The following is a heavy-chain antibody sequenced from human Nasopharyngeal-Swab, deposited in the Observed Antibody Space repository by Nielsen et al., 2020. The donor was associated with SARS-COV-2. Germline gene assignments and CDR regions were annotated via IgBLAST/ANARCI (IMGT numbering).Heavy chain of an antibody. CDR1: GGSISSYY. V-gene: IGHV4-59*08. Sequence: SETPSLTCTVAGGSISSYYWSWIRQPPGKGLEWIGYIYYSGSTNYNPSLKSRVTISVGTSKNQFSLKLSSVTAADTAVYYCASNYGGNPGGAFDIWGQGTMVTVSS. CDR3: ASNYGGNPGGAFDI. D-gene: IGHD4-23*01. J-gene: IGHJ3*02. CDR2: IYYSGST.